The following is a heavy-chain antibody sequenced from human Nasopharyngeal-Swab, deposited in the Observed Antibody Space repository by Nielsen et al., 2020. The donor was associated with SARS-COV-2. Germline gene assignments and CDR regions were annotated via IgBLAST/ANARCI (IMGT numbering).Heavy chain of an antibody. D-gene: IGHD3-22*01. CDR3: ARGAYDSSGYFWDY. V-gene: IGHV3-30*14. J-gene: IGHJ4*02. CDR2: ISYDGSNK. Sequence: VRQAPGKGLEWVAVISYDGSNKYYADSVKGRFTISRDNSKNTLYLQMNSLRAEDTAVYYCARGAYDSSGYFWDYWGQGTLVTVSS.